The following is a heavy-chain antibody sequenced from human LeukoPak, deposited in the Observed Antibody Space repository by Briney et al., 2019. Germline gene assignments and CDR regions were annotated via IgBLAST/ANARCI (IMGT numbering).Heavy chain of an antibody. CDR1: GGSISSSNW. CDR2: IYHSGST. Sequence: SGTLSLTCAVSGGSISSSNWWSWVRQPPGKGLEWIGEIYHSGSTNYNPSLKSRVTISVDKSKNQFSLKLSSVTAADTAVYYCAREISSIVGATNYFDYWGQGTLVTVSS. V-gene: IGHV4-4*02. D-gene: IGHD1-26*01. J-gene: IGHJ4*02. CDR3: AREISSIVGATNYFDY.